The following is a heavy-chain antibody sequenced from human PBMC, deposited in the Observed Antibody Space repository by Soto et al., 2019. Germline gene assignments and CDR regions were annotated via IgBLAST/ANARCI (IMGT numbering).Heavy chain of an antibody. CDR2: IRSKAYGGTT. CDR1: GFTFGDYA. Sequence: PWGSLRLSCTASGFTFGDYAMSWVRQAPGKGLEWVGFIRSKAYGGTTEYAASVKGRFSISRDDSKSVAYLQMNSLQIEDTAIYFCTRDGDYYGMDVWGQGTTVTVSS. V-gene: IGHV3-49*04. J-gene: IGHJ6*02. CDR3: TRDGDYYGMDV.